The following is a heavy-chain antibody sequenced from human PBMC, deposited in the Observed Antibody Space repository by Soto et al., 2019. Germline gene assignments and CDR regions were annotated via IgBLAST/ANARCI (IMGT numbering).Heavy chain of an antibody. CDR3: AKDTSTMVREVDEYYYYYYGMDV. D-gene: IGHD3-10*01. CDR2: ISGSGGST. CDR1: GFTFTSYT. J-gene: IGHJ6*02. V-gene: IGHV3-23*01. Sequence: GGSLRLSCAASGFTFTSYTMSWVRQAPGKGLEWVSAISGSGGSTYYADSVKGRFTISRDNSKNTLYLQMNSLRAEDTAVYYCAKDTSTMVREVDEYYYYYYGMDVWGQGTTVTVSS.